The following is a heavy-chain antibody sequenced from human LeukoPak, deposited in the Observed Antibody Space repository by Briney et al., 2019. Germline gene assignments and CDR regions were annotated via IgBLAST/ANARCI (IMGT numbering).Heavy chain of an antibody. CDR3: ARRTGLGKATVPFGGHFDS. CDR1: GFSFSSYA. V-gene: IGHV3-21*06. Sequence: GGSLRLSCVTTGFSFSSYAINWVRQAPGKGLEWVSAVTGNGRSIYYADSVKGRFTISRDNAKNSLFLQMNSLRAEDTAVYYCARRTGLGKATVPFGGHFDSWGQGTLVVVSS. CDR2: VTGNGRSI. D-gene: IGHD4-17*01. J-gene: IGHJ4*02.